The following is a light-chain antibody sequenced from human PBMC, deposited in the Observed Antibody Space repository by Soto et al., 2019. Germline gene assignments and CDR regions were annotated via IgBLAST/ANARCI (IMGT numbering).Light chain of an antibody. CDR2: AAS. V-gene: IGKV1-39*01. J-gene: IGKJ4*01. CDR3: QQSYTTPLT. Sequence: DIQMTQSPYSLSASVGDRVTITCRASQSISSYLNWYQQKPRKAPELLIYAASSLQSGVPSRFSGSGSGTDFTLTISSLQPEDFATYYCQQSYTTPLTFGGGTKVEIK. CDR1: QSISSY.